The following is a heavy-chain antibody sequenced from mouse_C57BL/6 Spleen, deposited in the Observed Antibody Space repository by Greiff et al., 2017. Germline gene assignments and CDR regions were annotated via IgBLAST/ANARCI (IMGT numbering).Heavy chain of an antibody. CDR1: GYTFTDYY. CDR2: INPNNGGT. J-gene: IGHJ4*01. V-gene: IGHV1-26*01. CDR3: AREGCDEGYYAMDY. Sequence: EVQLQQSGPELVKPGASVKISCKASGYTFTDYYMNWVKQSPGKSLEWIGDINPNNGGTSYNQKFKGKATLTVDKSSSTAYMELRSLTSEDSAVYYCAREGCDEGYYAMDYWGQGTSVTVSS.